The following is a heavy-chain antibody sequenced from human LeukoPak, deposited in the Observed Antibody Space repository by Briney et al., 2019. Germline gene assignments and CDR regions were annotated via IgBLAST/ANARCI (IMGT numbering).Heavy chain of an antibody. CDR1: GGSISSSSYY. Sequence: SETLSLTCSVSGGSISSSSYYWGWIRQPPGKGLEWIGSIYYSGSTYYNPSLKSRVTISVDTSKNQFSLKLSSVTAADTAVYYCARESRGVRGPRPWYFDLWGRGTLVTVSS. CDR3: ARESRGVRGPRPWYFDL. CDR2: IYYSGST. J-gene: IGHJ2*01. V-gene: IGHV4-39*07. D-gene: IGHD3-10*01.